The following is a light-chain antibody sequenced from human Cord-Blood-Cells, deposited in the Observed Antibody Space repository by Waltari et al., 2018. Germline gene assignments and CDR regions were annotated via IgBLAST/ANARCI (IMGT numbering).Light chain of an antibody. Sequence: DIQMTQSPSSLSAYVGDRVTITCRESQRISSYLNWYQQKPGKAPKLLIYAASSLQSWVPSRFSVSGSGTDFTLTISSLQPEDFATYYCQQIYSTPRFTFGPGTKLDIK. CDR3: QQIYSTPRFT. CDR2: AAS. CDR1: QRISSY. J-gene: IGKJ3*01. V-gene: IGKV1-39*01.